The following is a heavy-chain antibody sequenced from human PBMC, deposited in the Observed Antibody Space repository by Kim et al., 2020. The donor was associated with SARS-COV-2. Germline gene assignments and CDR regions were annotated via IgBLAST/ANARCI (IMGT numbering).Heavy chain of an antibody. V-gene: IGHV3-23*01. Sequence: GGSLRLSCAASGFTFSSYAMSWVRQAPGKGLEWVSAISGSGGSTYYADSVKGRFTISRDNSKNTLYLQMNSLRAEDTAVYYCAKEAHPPEGNWNTLTGHDAFDIWGQGTMVTVSS. CDR3: AKEAHPPEGNWNTLTGHDAFDI. J-gene: IGHJ3*02. CDR2: ISGSGGST. CDR1: GFTFSSYA. D-gene: IGHD1-1*01.